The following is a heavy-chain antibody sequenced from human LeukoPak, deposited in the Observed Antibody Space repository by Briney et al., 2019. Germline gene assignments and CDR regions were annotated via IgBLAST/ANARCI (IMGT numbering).Heavy chain of an antibody. V-gene: IGHV3-23*01. Sequence: GGSLRLSCAASGFTFSTYAMTWVRQAPGKGLEWVSLSGTGGSTYYADSVKGRFTISRDNSKNTLYLQMNSLRAEDTAVYYCAKELWPAFDYWGQGTLVTVSS. CDR3: AKELWPAFDY. CDR1: GFTFSTYA. J-gene: IGHJ4*02. CDR2: SGTGGST. D-gene: IGHD5-18*01.